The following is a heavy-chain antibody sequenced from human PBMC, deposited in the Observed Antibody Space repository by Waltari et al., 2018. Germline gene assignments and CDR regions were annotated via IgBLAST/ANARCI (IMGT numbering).Heavy chain of an antibody. Sequence: QVQLQQWGAGLLKHSETLSLTCVVSGGSFSGYYWSWIRQPPGKGLEWIGEINHSGRTNYNPSLKSRVTISIDTSKIQFSLKLRSVTVADTAVYYCARANTIFGVIRTWYYMDVWGKGTPVTVSS. D-gene: IGHD3-3*01. J-gene: IGHJ6*03. CDR2: INHSGRT. CDR3: ARANTIFGVIRTWYYMDV. V-gene: IGHV4-34*01. CDR1: GGSFSGYY.